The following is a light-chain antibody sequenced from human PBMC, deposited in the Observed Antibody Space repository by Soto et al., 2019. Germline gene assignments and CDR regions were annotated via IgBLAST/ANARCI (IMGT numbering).Light chain of an antibody. CDR1: QGISSN. Sequence: DIQLTQSPSFLSASVGDRVTVTCRASQGISSNLAWYQQKPGKAPRLLIYTASTLQFGVPSRFSGSGSGAEFTLTISSLQPEDFATYYCQQLNSYPRTFGHGTKVDI. J-gene: IGKJ1*01. V-gene: IGKV1-9*01. CDR2: TAS. CDR3: QQLNSYPRT.